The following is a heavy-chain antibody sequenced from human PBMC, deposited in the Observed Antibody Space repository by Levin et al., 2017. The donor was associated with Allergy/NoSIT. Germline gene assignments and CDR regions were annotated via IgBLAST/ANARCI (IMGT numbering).Heavy chain of an antibody. D-gene: IGHD3-9*01. CDR1: GGSFSGYY. CDR3: ARGPTYYDILTGYYNPMGEFDY. Sequence: GSLRLSCAVYGGSFSGYYWSWIRQPPGKGLEWIGEINHSGSTNYNPSLKSRVTISVDTSKNQFSLKLSSVTAADTAVYYCARGPTYYDILTGYYNPMGEFDYWGQGTLVTVSS. J-gene: IGHJ4*02. CDR2: INHSGST. V-gene: IGHV4-34*01.